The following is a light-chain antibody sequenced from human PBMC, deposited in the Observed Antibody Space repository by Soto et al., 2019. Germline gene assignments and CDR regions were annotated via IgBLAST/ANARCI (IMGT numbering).Light chain of an antibody. J-gene: IGKJ5*01. CDR1: QSISHC. CDR2: DAS. Sequence: DIQLTQSPSTLSAYVGDRVTITCRASQSISHCLAWYQQKPGKAPKLLIYDASSLESGVPSSFSGSGSGTDFTLTISSLQPEDFATYYCQHLNSYPITFGQGTRLEIK. CDR3: QHLNSYPIT. V-gene: IGKV1-5*01.